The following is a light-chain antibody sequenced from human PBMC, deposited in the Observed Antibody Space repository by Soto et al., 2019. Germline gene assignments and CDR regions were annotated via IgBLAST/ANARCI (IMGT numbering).Light chain of an antibody. CDR3: QSYDSSLSGYG. CDR2: GNS. V-gene: IGLV1-40*01. CDR1: SSNIGAGYD. J-gene: IGLJ1*01. Sequence: QSVLTQPPSVSGAPGQRVTISCTGSSSNIGAGYDVHWYQQLPGTAPKLLIYGNSNRPSGVPDRFSGSKSGTSASLAITGLQAEDEADYDCQSYDSSLSGYGFGTGTKVPV.